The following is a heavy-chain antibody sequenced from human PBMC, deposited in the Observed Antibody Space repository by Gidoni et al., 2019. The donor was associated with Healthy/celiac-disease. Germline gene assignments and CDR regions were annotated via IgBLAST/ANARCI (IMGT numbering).Heavy chain of an antibody. J-gene: IGHJ4*02. Sequence: EVQLVESGGGLVQPGGSLRLSCAASGFTFSSYWMSWVRQAPGKGLEWVANIKQDGSEKYYVASVKGRFTISRYNAKNSLYLQMNSLRAEDTAVYYCAREGGSYYLDYWGQGTLVTVSS. D-gene: IGHD1-26*01. CDR2: IKQDGSEK. CDR1: GFTFSSYW. CDR3: AREGGSYYLDY. V-gene: IGHV3-7*01.